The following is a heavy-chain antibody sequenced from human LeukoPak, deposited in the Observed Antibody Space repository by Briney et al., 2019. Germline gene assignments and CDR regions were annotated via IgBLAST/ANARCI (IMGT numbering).Heavy chain of an antibody. CDR3: ARLAAISGSDYPDD. CDR2: IFYSGNT. CDR1: GVSISSYY. Sequence: PSETLSLTCTVSGVSISSYYWRWVRQPPGRGLEWLGYIFYSGNTIYNPSLRSRVTISADTSKNHFSLRLRSVTAADTAVYYCARLAAISGSDYPDDWGQGTLVTVSS. J-gene: IGHJ4*02. D-gene: IGHD1-26*01. V-gene: IGHV4-59*08.